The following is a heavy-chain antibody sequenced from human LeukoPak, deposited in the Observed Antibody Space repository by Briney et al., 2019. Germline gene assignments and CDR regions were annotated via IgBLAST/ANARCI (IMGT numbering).Heavy chain of an antibody. CDR2: IYYSGST. CDR1: GGSISSYY. J-gene: IGHJ5*02. CDR3: ASRMYAAWFDP. V-gene: IGHV4-59*08. D-gene: IGHD1-14*01. Sequence: PSETLSLTCTVSGGSISSYYWSWIRQPPGKGLEWIGCIYYSGSTNYNPSLKSRVTISVDTSKNQFSLKLSSVTAADTAVYYCASRMYAAWFDPWGQGTLVTVSS.